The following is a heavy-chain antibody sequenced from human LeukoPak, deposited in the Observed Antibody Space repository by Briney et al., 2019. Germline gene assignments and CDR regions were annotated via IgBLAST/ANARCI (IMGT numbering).Heavy chain of an antibody. J-gene: IGHJ3*02. D-gene: IGHD4-17*01. CDR1: GGSISSRSYY. V-gene: IGHV4-39*07. CDR3: AREDLYGDFEDAFDI. Sequence: KPSETLSLTCTVSGGSISSRSYYWGWIRQPPGKGLEWIGSIYYSGSTYYNPSLKSRVTISVDTSKNQFSLKLSSVTAADTAVYYCAREDLYGDFEDAFDIWGQGTMVTVSS. CDR2: IYYSGST.